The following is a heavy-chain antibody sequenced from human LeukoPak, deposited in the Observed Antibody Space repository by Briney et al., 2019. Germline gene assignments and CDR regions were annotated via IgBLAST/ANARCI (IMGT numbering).Heavy chain of an antibody. D-gene: IGHD3-16*02. CDR3: ARGPNYVWGSYRYFDY. Sequence: SETLSLTCTVSGGSISTGDYYWSWIRQPPGKGLEWIGYIYYSGSTSYNPSLKSRLTISVDTSKNQFSLKLNSVTAADTAVYYCARGPNYVWGSYRYFDYWGQGTLVTVSS. CDR2: IYYSGST. V-gene: IGHV4-30-4*01. J-gene: IGHJ4*02. CDR1: GGSISTGDYY.